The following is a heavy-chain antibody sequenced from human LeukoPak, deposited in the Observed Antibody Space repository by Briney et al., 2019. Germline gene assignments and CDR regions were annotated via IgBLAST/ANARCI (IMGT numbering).Heavy chain of an antibody. J-gene: IGHJ4*02. CDR2: MNPNSGNT. V-gene: IGHV1-8*02. CDR1: GYTFTNYY. Sequence: ASVKVSCKASGYTFTNYYMHWVRQAPGQGLEWMGWMNPNSGNTGYAQKFQGRVTMTRNTSISTAYMELSSLRSEDTAVYYCARGSTLSPTYYYGSGSYNYWGQGTLVTVSS. CDR3: ARGSTLSPTYYYGSGSYNY. D-gene: IGHD3-10*01.